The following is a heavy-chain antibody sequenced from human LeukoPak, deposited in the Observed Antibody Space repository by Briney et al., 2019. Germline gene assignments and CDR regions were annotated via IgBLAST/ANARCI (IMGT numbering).Heavy chain of an antibody. J-gene: IGHJ4*02. D-gene: IGHD6-13*01. CDR1: GGTFSSYP. V-gene: IGHV1-69*04. CDR3: ARDRSSSWSHTARYHFDY. Sequence: SVKVSCKASGGTFSSYPISWVRQAPGKGLEWMGRIIPILGIANYAQKFQGRVTITADKSTSTAYMELSSLRSEDTAVYYCARDRSSSWSHTARYHFDYWGQGTLVTVSS. CDR2: IIPILGIA.